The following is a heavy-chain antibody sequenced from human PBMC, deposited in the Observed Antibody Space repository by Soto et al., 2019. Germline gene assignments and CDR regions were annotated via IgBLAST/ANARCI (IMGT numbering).Heavy chain of an antibody. J-gene: IGHJ5*02. CDR1: GGSISSGDYY. CDR3: AKMVRGVIPSSDWFDP. CDR2: IYYSGST. D-gene: IGHD3-10*01. Sequence: QVQLQESGPGLVKPSQTLSLTCTVSGGSISSGDYYWSWIRQPPGKGLEWIGYIYYSGSTYYNPSLKSRVTISVDTSKNQFSLKLSSVTAADTAVYYCAKMVRGVIPSSDWFDPWGQGTLVTVSS. V-gene: IGHV4-30-4*01.